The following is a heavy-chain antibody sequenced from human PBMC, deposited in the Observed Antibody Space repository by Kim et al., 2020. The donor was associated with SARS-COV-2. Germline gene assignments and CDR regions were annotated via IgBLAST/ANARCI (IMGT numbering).Heavy chain of an antibody. CDR1: GFTVSSNY. J-gene: IGHJ3*02. CDR2: IYSGGST. Sequence: GGSLRLSCAASGFTVSSNYMSWVRQAPGKGLEWVSVIYSGGSTYYADSVKGRFTISRDNSKNTLYLQMNSLRAEDTAVYYCARGSANYDILTGYYNEGAFDIWGQGTMVTVSS. CDR3: ARGSANYDILTGYYNEGAFDI. V-gene: IGHV3-53*01. D-gene: IGHD3-9*01.